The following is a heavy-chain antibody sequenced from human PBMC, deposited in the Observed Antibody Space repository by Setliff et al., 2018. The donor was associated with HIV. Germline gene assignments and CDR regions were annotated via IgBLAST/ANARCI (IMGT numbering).Heavy chain of an antibody. CDR2: IDSSGTT. CDR3: ARDRHSSGLGSYGP. CDR1: GGSFGVYR. Sequence: PSETLSLTCTISGGSFGVYRWSWIRQSAGRGLEWIGRIDSSGTTDYKPSLKGRVAISVDTSMNQFSLRVTSVTAADTAVYFCARDRHSSGLGSYGPWGPGILVTVSS. J-gene: IGHJ5*02. V-gene: IGHV4-4*07. D-gene: IGHD3-10*01.